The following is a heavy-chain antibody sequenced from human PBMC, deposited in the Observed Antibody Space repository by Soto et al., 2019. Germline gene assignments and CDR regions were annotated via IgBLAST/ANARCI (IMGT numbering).Heavy chain of an antibody. J-gene: IGHJ6*01. Sequence: XGSLRLSYAASGFTCSSYWMSWVRQAPGKGLDWVANIKQDGSAKYYVDSVKGRFAISRDNAKNSLYLQMNSLRAEDTSVYYCARKPIVLMLYARPSYYYYGMDAWGQGATVTVSS. CDR1: GFTCSSYW. V-gene: IGHV3-7*01. D-gene: IGHD2-8*01. CDR3: ARKPIVLMLYARPSYYYYGMDA. CDR2: IKQDGSAK.